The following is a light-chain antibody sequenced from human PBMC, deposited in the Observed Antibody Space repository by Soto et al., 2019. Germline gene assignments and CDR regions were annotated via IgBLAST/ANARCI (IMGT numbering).Light chain of an antibody. CDR1: SSDVGGYNY. CDR2: EVS. J-gene: IGLJ1*01. Sequence: NSSDVGGYNYVSWYQQHPGKAPKLMIYEVSKRPSGVPDRFSGSKSGNTASLTVSGLQAEDEADYYCSSYAGSNLWVFGTGTKVT. CDR3: SSYAGSNLWV. V-gene: IGLV2-8*01.